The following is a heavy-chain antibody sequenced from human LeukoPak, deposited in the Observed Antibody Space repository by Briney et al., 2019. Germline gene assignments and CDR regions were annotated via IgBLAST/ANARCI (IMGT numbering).Heavy chain of an antibody. CDR1: GFTFKKYD. CDR2: IRASGGAT. D-gene: IGHD3-10*01. CDR3: ALLGSKLLWRIDY. V-gene: IGHV3-23*01. Sequence: GGSPSLSFAASGFTFKKYDVTWVRQAPGKGVEWVSGIRASGGATYYSDSVKGRFNISRDNSENTLYLLMNSLRGEDTAIYYCALLGSKLLWRIDYWGQGTLVTVSS. J-gene: IGHJ4*02.